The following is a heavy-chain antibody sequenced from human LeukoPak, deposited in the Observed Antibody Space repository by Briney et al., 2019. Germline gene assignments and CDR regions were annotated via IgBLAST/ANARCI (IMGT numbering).Heavy chain of an antibody. CDR3: ARDLWGYCSSTSCYSFGFFDY. Sequence: GGSLRLSCAASGFTFSSYAMHWVRQAPGKGLEWVAVISYDGSNKYYADSVKGRFTISRDNSKNTLYLQMNSLRAEDTAVYYSARDLWGYCSSTSCYSFGFFDYWGQGTLVTVSS. J-gene: IGHJ4*02. CDR1: GFTFSSYA. D-gene: IGHD2-2*01. V-gene: IGHV3-30*01. CDR2: ISYDGSNK.